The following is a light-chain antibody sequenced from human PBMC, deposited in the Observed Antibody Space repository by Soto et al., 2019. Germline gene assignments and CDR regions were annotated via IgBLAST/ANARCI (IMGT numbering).Light chain of an antibody. Sequence: DIQMTQSPSTLSASVGYRFTITCRASQSISSWLAWYQQKPGRAPKLLIYKASSLESGVPSRFSGSGSGTEFTLTISSLQPDDFATYYCQQYNSQWTFGQGTTGDIK. V-gene: IGKV1-5*03. CDR2: KAS. J-gene: IGKJ1*01. CDR3: QQYNSQWT. CDR1: QSISSW.